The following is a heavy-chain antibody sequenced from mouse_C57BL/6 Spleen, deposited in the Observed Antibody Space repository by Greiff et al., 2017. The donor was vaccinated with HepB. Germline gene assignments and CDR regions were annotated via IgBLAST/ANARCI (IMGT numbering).Heavy chain of an antibody. D-gene: IGHD2-4*01. CDR3: ARDRDDYDEGWYFDV. Sequence: EVKLVESEGGLVQPGSSMKLSCTASGFTFSDYYMAWVRQVPEKGLEWVANINYDGSSTYYLDSLKSRFIISRDNAKNILYLQMSSLKSEDTATYYCARDRDDYDEGWYFDVWGTGTTVTVSS. CDR2: INYDGSST. CDR1: GFTFSDYY. V-gene: IGHV5-16*01. J-gene: IGHJ1*03.